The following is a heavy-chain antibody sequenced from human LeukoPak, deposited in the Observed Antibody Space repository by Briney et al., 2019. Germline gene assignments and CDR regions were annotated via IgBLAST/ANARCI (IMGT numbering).Heavy chain of an antibody. Sequence: KTGGSLRLSCAASGFTFSDYYMSWIRQAPGKGLEWISYISPDSKTIRYADSVKGRFTFSRDNARNSLYLQMNSLGADDTAVYYCAKDGSSNWNDALDAFDIWGQGTMVTVSS. CDR2: ISPDSKTI. D-gene: IGHD1-20*01. CDR3: AKDGSSNWNDALDAFDI. V-gene: IGHV3-11*04. J-gene: IGHJ3*02. CDR1: GFTFSDYY.